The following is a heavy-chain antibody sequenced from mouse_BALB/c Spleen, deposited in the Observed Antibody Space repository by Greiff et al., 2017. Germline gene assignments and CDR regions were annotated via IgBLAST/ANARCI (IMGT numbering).Heavy chain of an antibody. Sequence: EVQGVESGGGLVQPGGSRKLSCAASGFTFSSFGMHWVRQAPEKGLEWVAYISSGSSTIYYADTVKGRFTISRDNPKNTLFLQMTSLRSEDTAMYYCARGVTGPLYWYFDVWGAGTTVTVSS. J-gene: IGHJ1*01. CDR3: ARGVTGPLYWYFDV. D-gene: IGHD4-1*01. V-gene: IGHV5-17*02. CDR2: ISSGSSTI. CDR1: GFTFSSFG.